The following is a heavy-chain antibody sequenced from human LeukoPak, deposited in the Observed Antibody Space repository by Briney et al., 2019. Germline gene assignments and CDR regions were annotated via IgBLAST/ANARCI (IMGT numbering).Heavy chain of an antibody. CDR2: ISGSGGDT. Sequence: GGSLRLSCAAPGFPFSTYAMSWDRQAPGKGLEWVSVISGSGGDTYYADSVKGRFTISGDNSKNTVYLQMNSLRAEDTALYYCAKGGVYGDYYFDYWGQGALVTVSS. J-gene: IGHJ4*02. CDR3: AKGGVYGDYYFDY. D-gene: IGHD4-17*01. V-gene: IGHV3-23*01. CDR1: GFPFSTYA.